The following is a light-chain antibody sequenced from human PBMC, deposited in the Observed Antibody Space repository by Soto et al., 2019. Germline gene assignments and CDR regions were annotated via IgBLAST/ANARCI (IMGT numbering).Light chain of an antibody. Sequence: IHMTKSAASVASSVVIVTTVTDLASQGTSSSLARYQQKPGKAPKLLIYAASSLQSGVPSTFSASGSGTHFTLTLSSLQPEDFATYYCQQANTFPPTFGQGTRLAVK. V-gene: IGKV1-12*01. J-gene: IGKJ5*01. CDR2: AAS. CDR1: QGTSSS. CDR3: QQANTFPPT.